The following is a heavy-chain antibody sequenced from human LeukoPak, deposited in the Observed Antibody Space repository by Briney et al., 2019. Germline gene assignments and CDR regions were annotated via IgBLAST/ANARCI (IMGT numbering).Heavy chain of an antibody. CDR3: AAGKYYYDSSGYFPFDY. V-gene: IGHV1-2*02. J-gene: IGHJ4*02. CDR2: INPNSGGT. CDR1: GYTFTGYY. Sequence: ASVKVSCKASGYTFTGYYMHWVRQAPGQGLEWMGWINPNSGGTNYAQKFQERVTITRDMSTSTAYMELSSLRSEDTAVYYCAAGKYYYDSSGYFPFDYWGQGTLVTVSS. D-gene: IGHD3-22*01.